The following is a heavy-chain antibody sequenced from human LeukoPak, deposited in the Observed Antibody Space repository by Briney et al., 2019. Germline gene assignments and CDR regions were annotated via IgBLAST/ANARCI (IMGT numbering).Heavy chain of an antibody. CDR3: ARGSFDYGDYQIFDY. D-gene: IGHD4-17*01. Sequence: SETLSLTCAVYAGSFSNYYWSWIRQPPGKGLEWIGEIYHSGSTNYNPSLKSRVTISVDTSKNQFSLKLSSVTAADTAMYYCARGSFDYGDYQIFDYWAREPWSPSPQ. CDR2: IYHSGST. V-gene: IGHV4-34*01. CDR1: AGSFSNYY. J-gene: IGHJ4*02.